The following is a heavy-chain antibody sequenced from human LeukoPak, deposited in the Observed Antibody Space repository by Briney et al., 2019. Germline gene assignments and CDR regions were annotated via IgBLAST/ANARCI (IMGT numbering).Heavy chain of an antibody. V-gene: IGHV4-4*07. CDR2: IYTSGST. Sequence: PSETLSLTCTVSGGSISSHYWSWIRQPAGKGLEWIGRIYTSGSTNYNPSLKSRVTMSVDTSKNQFSLKLSSVTAADTAVYYCARGYSSSWYGYYYYYMDVWGKGTTVTVSS. D-gene: IGHD6-13*01. J-gene: IGHJ6*03. CDR1: GGSISSHY. CDR3: ARGYSSSWYGYYYYYMDV.